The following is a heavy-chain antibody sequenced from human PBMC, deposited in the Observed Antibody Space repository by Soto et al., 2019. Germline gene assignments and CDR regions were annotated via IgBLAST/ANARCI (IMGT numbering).Heavy chain of an antibody. J-gene: IGHJ4*02. CDR2: AHSSGRT. V-gene: IGHV4-61*01. CDR3: ARDIRGYSRALDY. D-gene: IGHD5-18*01. CDR1: GDSVNSENYY. Sequence: KPSETLSLTCSVSGDSVNSENYYWTWIRQSPGKGLEWIGYAHSSGRTNYNPSLKSRVTISVDTPMNKFSLKLTSVTAADTAVYYCARDIRGYSRALDYWGQGTLVTVSS.